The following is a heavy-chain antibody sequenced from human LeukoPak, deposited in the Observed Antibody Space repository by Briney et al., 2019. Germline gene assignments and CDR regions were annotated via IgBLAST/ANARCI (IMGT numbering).Heavy chain of an antibody. V-gene: IGHV4-4*09. CDR2: IYTSGST. Sequence: SETLSLTCTVSGGSISSYYWSWIRQPPGKGLEWIGYIYTSGSTNYNPSLKSRVTISVDTSKNQFSLKLSSVTAADTAVYYCACSGPEGWLSDYYYYYMDVWGKGTTVTVSS. CDR1: GGSISSYY. J-gene: IGHJ6*03. CDR3: ACSGPEGWLSDYYYYYMDV. D-gene: IGHD3-10*02.